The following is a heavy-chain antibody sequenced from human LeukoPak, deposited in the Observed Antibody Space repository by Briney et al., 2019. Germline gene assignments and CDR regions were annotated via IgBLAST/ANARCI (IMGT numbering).Heavy chain of an antibody. CDR2: ISAYNGNT. CDR3: ARGTGTYFQHYFDY. CDR1: GYTFTSYG. D-gene: IGHD1-26*01. Sequence: ASVKVSCKASGYTFTSYGISWVRQAPGQELEWMGWISAYNGNTHYAQKLQGRVTMTTDTSTSTAYMELRSLRSDDTAVVYCARGTGTYFQHYFDYWGQGTLVTVSS. V-gene: IGHV1-18*01. J-gene: IGHJ4*02.